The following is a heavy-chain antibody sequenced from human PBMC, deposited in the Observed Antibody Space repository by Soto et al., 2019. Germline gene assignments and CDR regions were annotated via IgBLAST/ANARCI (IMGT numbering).Heavy chain of an antibody. CDR3: ARDLAAADY. Sequence: QVHLVQSGAEVKKPGASVKVSCKASGYIFIHYYIHWVRQAPGQGLEWIGMIKPNGGSTNYAQKFRGRVTMARDTSTSTVYMDLRSLRSDDTAVYYCARDLAAADYWGQGTLVTVSS. J-gene: IGHJ4*02. CDR2: IKPNGGST. V-gene: IGHV1-46*01. CDR1: GYIFIHYY. D-gene: IGHD6-13*01.